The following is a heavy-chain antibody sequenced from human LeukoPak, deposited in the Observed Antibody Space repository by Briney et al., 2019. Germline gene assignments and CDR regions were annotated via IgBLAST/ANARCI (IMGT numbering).Heavy chain of an antibody. J-gene: IGHJ5*02. D-gene: IGHD3-10*01. CDR3: ARERSSGPGYNWFDP. V-gene: IGHV1-18*01. Sequence: ASVKVSCKASGYTFTSYGISWVRQAPGQGLEWMGWISAYNGNTNYAQKLQGRVTMTTDTFTSTAYMELRSLRSDDTAVYYCARERSSGPGYNWFDPWGQGTLVTVSS. CDR2: ISAYNGNT. CDR1: GYTFTSYG.